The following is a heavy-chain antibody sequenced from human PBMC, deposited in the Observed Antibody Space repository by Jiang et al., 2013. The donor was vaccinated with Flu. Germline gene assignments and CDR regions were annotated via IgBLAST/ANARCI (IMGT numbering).Heavy chain of an antibody. CDR1: GGSISSSNW. CDR3: ARGYGYYYGSGRPSNSYYYYGMDV. Sequence: GPGLVKPSGTLSLTCAVSGGSISSSNWWSWVRQPPGKGLEWIGEIYHSGSTNYNPSLKSRVTISVDKSKNQFSLKLSSVTAADTAVYYCARGYGYYYGSGRPSNSYYYYGMDVWGQGTTVTVSS. CDR2: IYHSGST. D-gene: IGHD3-10*01. J-gene: IGHJ6*02. V-gene: IGHV4-4*02.